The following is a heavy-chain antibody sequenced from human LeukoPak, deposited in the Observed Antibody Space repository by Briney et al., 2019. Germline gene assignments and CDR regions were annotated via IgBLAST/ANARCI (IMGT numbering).Heavy chain of an antibody. CDR2: ISGSSGST. CDR1: GFTFSSYA. Sequence: PGGSLRLSCAASGFTFSSYAMSWVRQAPGKGLEWVSAISGSSGSTYYADSVKGRFTISRDNSKNTLYLQMNSLRAEDTAVYYCANGGATPKPYYYYYYYMDVWGKGTTVTVSS. J-gene: IGHJ6*03. CDR3: ANGGATPKPYYYYYYYMDV. V-gene: IGHV3-23*01. D-gene: IGHD1-26*01.